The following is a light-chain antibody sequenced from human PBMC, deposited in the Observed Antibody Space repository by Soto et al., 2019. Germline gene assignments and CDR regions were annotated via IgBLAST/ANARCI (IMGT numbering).Light chain of an antibody. CDR2: GAS. Sequence: EKVMTQSPVPLSVSPGERATLSCRASQNVLSNLAWYQQKPGQSPRLLIYGASARATGIPARFSGSGSGTEFTLTISSLQSEDFALYYCQQYNNWPITFGQGTRLEIK. J-gene: IGKJ5*01. CDR3: QQYNNWPIT. V-gene: IGKV3-15*01. CDR1: QNVLSN.